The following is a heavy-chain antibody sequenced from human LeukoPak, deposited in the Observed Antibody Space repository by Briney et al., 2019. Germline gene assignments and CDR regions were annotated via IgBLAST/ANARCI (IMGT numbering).Heavy chain of an antibody. J-gene: IGHJ4*02. Sequence: GGSLRLSCAASGFTFSSYGMHRVRQAPGEGLEWVAVISYDGSKKFYADSVKGRFTISRDDSKNTLYLQMNSLRAEDTAVYYCARPNPAFGYWGQGTLVTVSS. D-gene: IGHD1-14*01. V-gene: IGHV3-30*03. CDR1: GFTFSSYG. CDR2: ISYDGSKK. CDR3: ARPNPAFGY.